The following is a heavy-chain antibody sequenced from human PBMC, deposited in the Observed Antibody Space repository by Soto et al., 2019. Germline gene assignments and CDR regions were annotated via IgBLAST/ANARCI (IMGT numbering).Heavy chain of an antibody. J-gene: IGHJ2*01. CDR3: ARTGDCFFQAEDGIRDL. V-gene: IGHV4-59*08. D-gene: IGHD7-27*01. Sequence: SWIRQPPGKGLEWTGYIYYSGSTKYNPSLKSRVTISVDTSKNEFSLKLSSVTAADTAVYYCARTGDCFFQAEDGIRDL. CDR2: IYYSGST.